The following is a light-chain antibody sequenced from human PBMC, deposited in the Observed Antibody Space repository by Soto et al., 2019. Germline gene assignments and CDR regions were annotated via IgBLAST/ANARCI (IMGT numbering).Light chain of an antibody. CDR3: CSYAGRSTWV. Sequence: QSALTQPPSASGSPGQSVTISCTGTSSDVGSYNYVSWYQQHPGKAPKLMIYEGSKRPSGVSHRFSGSKSGNTASLTISGLQAEDEADYYCCSYAGRSTWVFGGGTKVTVL. CDR1: SSDVGSYNY. J-gene: IGLJ3*02. V-gene: IGLV2-23*01. CDR2: EGS.